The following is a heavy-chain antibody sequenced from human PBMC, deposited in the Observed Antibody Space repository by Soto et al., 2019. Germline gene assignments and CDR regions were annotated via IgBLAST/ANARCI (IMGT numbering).Heavy chain of an antibody. CDR3: ASDPGVVSPVSPQGPLDY. J-gene: IGHJ4*02. D-gene: IGHD3-22*01. Sequence: QVQLVQSGAEVKKPGSSVKVSCKASGGTFSSYAISWVRQAPGQGLEWMGGIIPIFGTANYAQKFQGRVTITADESTSTAYMELSSLRSEDTAVYYCASDPGVVSPVSPQGPLDYWGQGTLVTVSS. CDR2: IIPIFGTA. V-gene: IGHV1-69*12. CDR1: GGTFSSYA.